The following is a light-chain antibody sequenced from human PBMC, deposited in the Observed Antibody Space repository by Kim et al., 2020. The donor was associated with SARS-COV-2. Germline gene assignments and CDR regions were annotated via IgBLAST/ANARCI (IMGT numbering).Light chain of an antibody. J-gene: IGKJ2*01. V-gene: IGKV2-28*01. CDR3: MQALQTPYT. CDR1: QSRQHANGDNY. CDR2: MGS. Sequence: EAASISCRSSQSRQHANGDNYLDWYQQKAGQSPHLLIYMGSNRASGVPARFSGSGSGTNMTLKISSVEAEDVAIYYCMQALQTPYTFGQGTKLEIK.